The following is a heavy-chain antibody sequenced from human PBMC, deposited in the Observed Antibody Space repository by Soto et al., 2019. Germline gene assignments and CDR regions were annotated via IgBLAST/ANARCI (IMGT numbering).Heavy chain of an antibody. CDR1: GGSISSYY. J-gene: IGHJ4*02. CDR2: IYYSGST. V-gene: IGHV4-59*08. Sequence: SETLSLTCTVSGGSISSYYWSWIRQPPGKGLEWIGYIYYSGSTNYNPSLKSRVTISVDTSKNQFSPKLSSVTAADTAVYYCARLAAGYYGSGSSYPFDYWGQGTLVTVSS. D-gene: IGHD3-10*01. CDR3: ARLAAGYYGSGSSYPFDY.